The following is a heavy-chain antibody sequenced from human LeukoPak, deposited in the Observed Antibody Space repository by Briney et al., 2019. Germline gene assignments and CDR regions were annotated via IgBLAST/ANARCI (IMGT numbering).Heavy chain of an antibody. Sequence: GGSLRLSCAASGFTFSSYGMHWVRQAPGKGLEWVAVISYDGSNKYYADSVKGRFTISRDNSKNTLYLQMNRLRAEDTAVYYCAKVGMTTVTSDAFDIWGQGTMVTVSS. CDR1: GFTFSSYG. J-gene: IGHJ3*02. CDR2: ISYDGSNK. D-gene: IGHD4-17*01. V-gene: IGHV3-30*18. CDR3: AKVGMTTVTSDAFDI.